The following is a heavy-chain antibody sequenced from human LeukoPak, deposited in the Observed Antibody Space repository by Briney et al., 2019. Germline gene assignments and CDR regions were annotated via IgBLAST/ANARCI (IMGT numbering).Heavy chain of an antibody. D-gene: IGHD2-2*01. J-gene: IGHJ5*02. CDR2: IYNSGST. V-gene: IGHV4-31*03. CDR1: GASISFGGYY. CDR3: ASSSTSFGDNWFDP. Sequence: PSQTLSLTCSVSGASISFGGYYWSWIRQHPGKGLEWIGYIYNSGSTYYNPSLKSRLIISADTSKNQFFLNMTSVTAADTAVYYCASSSTSFGDNWFDPWGQGTLVTVSS.